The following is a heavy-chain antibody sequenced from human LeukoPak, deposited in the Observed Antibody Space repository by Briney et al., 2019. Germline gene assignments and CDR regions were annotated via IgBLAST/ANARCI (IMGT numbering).Heavy chain of an antibody. CDR1: GGTFSSYA. CDR3: ARDRDGYNSFDY. D-gene: IGHD5-24*01. V-gene: IGHV1-69*13. Sequence: SVKVSCKASGGTFSSYAISWVRQAPGQGLEWMGGIIPIFGTANYAQKFQGRVTITADESTSTAYMELSSLRSEDTAAYYRARDRDGYNSFDYWGQGTLVTVSS. CDR2: IIPIFGTA. J-gene: IGHJ4*02.